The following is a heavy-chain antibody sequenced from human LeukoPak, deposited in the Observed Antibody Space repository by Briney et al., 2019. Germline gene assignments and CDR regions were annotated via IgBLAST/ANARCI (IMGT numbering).Heavy chain of an antibody. CDR2: IYSGGST. Sequence: GGSLRLSCAASGFTVSSNYMSWVRQAPGKGLEWVSVIYSGGSTYYADSVKGRFTISRDNSKNTLYPQMNSLRAEDTAVYYCARDNGDYYYYGMDVWGQGTTVTVSS. J-gene: IGHJ6*02. CDR1: GFTVSSNY. CDR3: ARDNGDYYYYGMDV. D-gene: IGHD4-17*01. V-gene: IGHV3-66*01.